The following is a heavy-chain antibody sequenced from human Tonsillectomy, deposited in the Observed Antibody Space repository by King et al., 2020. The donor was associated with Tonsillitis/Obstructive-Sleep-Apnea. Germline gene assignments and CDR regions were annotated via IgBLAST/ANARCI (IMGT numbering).Heavy chain of an antibody. CDR2: INHSGST. Sequence: VQLQQWGAGLLKPSETLSLTCAVYGGSFSGYYWSWIRQPPGKGLEWIGEINHSGSTNYNPSLKSRVTISVDTSKNQFSLKLSSVTAADTAVYYCARGLKSYPGRYFDLWGRGTLVTVSS. V-gene: IGHV4-34*01. CDR1: GGSFSGYY. CDR3: ARGLKSYPGRYFDL. J-gene: IGHJ2*01.